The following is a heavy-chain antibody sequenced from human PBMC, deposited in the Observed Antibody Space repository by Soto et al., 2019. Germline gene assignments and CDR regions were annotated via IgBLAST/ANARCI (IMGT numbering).Heavy chain of an antibody. CDR2: INAGNGNT. CDR1: GYTFTSYS. J-gene: IGHJ6*03. V-gene: IGHV1-3*01. Sequence: ASVKVSCKASGYTFTSYSMHWVRQAPGQRLEWMGWINAGNGNTKYSQKFQGRVTITRDTSASTAYMELSSLRSEDTAVYYCARDKTTVTTTSYYYYYMDVWGKGTTVTVSS. CDR3: ARDKTTVTTTSYYYYYMDV. D-gene: IGHD4-4*01.